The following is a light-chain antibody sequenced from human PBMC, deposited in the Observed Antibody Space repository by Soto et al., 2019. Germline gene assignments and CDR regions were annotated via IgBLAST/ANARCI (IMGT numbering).Light chain of an antibody. V-gene: IGKV1-9*01. CDR3: QQLKSYPIT. CDR2: AAS. J-gene: IGKJ5*01. CDR1: QGISTY. Sequence: DIHLTQSPSFLSSSLGDIVTITFLASQGISTYLAWYQQKPGKAPKLLIYAASTLQSGVPSRFSGSASGTEFTLTISSLQPEDFATYYCQQLKSYPITFGQGTRLEI.